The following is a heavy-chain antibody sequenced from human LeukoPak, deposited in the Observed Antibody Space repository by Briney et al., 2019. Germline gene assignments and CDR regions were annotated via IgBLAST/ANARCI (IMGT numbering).Heavy chain of an antibody. V-gene: IGHV4-4*02. CDR3: VRDRGEWSYSHDY. J-gene: IGHJ4*02. D-gene: IGHD3-10*01. CDR1: GASISSNW. Sequence: SETLSLTCAVTGASISSNWWNWVRQPPGKGLEWIGEIHHSGSANYNPSLKSRVTISLDTSENQFSLRLSSVTAADTAVYYCVRDRGEWSYSHDYWGQGTLVTVSS. CDR2: IHHSGSA.